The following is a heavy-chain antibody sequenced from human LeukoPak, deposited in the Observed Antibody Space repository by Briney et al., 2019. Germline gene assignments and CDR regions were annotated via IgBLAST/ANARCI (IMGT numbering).Heavy chain of an antibody. V-gene: IGHV3-48*02. J-gene: IGHJ3*02. CDR3: ARDYVYAFNI. D-gene: IGHD3-10*02. CDR2: ISSSSAI. CDR1: GFTFSGYS. Sequence: GGSLRLSCAASGFTFSGYSMNWVRQAPAKGLEWVSYISSSSAIHYADSVKGRFTISRDNAKNSLYLQMDSLRDEDTAVYYCARDYVYAFNIWGQGTMVTVSS.